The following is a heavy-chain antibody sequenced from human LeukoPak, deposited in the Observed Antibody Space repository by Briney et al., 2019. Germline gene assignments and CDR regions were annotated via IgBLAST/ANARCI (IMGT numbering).Heavy chain of an antibody. CDR2: INHSGST. J-gene: IGHJ5*02. CDR3: ARDLGIVGARGSWFDP. V-gene: IGHV4-34*01. CDR1: GGSFSGYY. Sequence: SETLSLTCAVYGGSFSGYYWSWIRQPPGKGLEWIGEINHSGSTNYNPSLKSRVTISVDRSKNQFSLKLSSVTAADTAVYYCARDLGIVGARGSWFDPWGQGTLVTVSS. D-gene: IGHD1-26*01.